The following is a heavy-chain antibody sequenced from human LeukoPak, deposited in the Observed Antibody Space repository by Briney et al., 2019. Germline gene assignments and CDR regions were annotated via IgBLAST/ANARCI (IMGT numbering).Heavy chain of an antibody. CDR1: GGSYSGNY. D-gene: IGHD2-21*01. V-gene: IGHV4-34*01. J-gene: IGHJ4*02. CDR2: SSPTGDIT. Sequence: SETLSLTCAVYGGSYSGNYWTLIRQTPGRGLEWIGESSPTGDITGYNPSLKGRATISVDSSKNQFSLKLTSVTAADTGVYYCARVPDFIARPCDSWGPGTLVTVSS. CDR3: ARVPDFIARPCDS.